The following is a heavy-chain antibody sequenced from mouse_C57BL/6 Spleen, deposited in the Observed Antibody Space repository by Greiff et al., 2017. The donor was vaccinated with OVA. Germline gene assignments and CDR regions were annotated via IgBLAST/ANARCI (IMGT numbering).Heavy chain of an antibody. CDR1: GFTFSSYT. CDR3: ARQDDYDEYFDV. V-gene: IGHV5-9*01. CDR2: ISGGGGNT. Sequence: EVNLMESGGGLVKPGGSLKLSCAASGFTFSSYTMSWVRQTPEKRLEWVATISGGGGNTYYPDSVKGRFTISRDNAKNTLYLQMSSLRSEDTALYYCARQDDYDEYFDVWGTGTTVTVSS. J-gene: IGHJ1*03. D-gene: IGHD2-4*01.